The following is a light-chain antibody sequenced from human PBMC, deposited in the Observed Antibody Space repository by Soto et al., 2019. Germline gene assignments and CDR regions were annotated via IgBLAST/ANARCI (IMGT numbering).Light chain of an antibody. Sequence: EIVLTQSPGSLSLSPGERATLSCRASQSVSSSYLAWYQQKPGQAPRLLIYGASSRATGIPDRFNGSGSGTDCTLTISRMEPEDFAVYYCQQYGSSLGQGTKLEIK. CDR2: GAS. CDR3: QQYGSS. J-gene: IGKJ2*01. CDR1: QSVSSSY. V-gene: IGKV3-20*01.